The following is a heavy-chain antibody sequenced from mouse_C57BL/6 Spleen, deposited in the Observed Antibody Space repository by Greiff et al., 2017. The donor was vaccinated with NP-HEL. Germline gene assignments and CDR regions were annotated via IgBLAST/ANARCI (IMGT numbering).Heavy chain of an antibody. Sequence: EVQLQQSGPELVKPRASVKISCKASGYTFTDYYMNWVKQSHGKSLEWIGDINPNNGGTSYNQKFKGKATLTVDKSSSTAYMELRSLTSEDSAVYYCARSDSSGYRFAYWGQGTLVTVSA. CDR1: GYTFTDYY. J-gene: IGHJ3*01. CDR3: ARSDSSGYRFAY. D-gene: IGHD3-2*02. CDR2: INPNNGGT. V-gene: IGHV1-26*01.